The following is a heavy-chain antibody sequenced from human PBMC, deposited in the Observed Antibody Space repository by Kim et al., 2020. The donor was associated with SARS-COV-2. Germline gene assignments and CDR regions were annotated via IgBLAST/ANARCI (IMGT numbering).Heavy chain of an antibody. D-gene: IGHD3-9*01. Sequence: AAPVKGRFIILRDDSKNTLYLQMNSLKTEDTAVYYCTTWSIYYYYYYMDVWGKGTTVTVSS. CDR3: TTWSIYYYYYYMDV. V-gene: IGHV3-15*01. J-gene: IGHJ6*03.